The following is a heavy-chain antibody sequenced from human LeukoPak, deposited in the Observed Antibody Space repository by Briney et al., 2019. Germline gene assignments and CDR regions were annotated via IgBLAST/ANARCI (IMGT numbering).Heavy chain of an antibody. V-gene: IGHV1-24*01. CDR3: ARATKWNYAFDI. CDR1: GYTLTELS. D-gene: IGHD1-7*01. CDR2: FDPEDGET. Sequence: ASVKVSCKVSGYTLTELSMHWVRQAPGKGLEWMGGFDPEDGETIYAQKFQGRVTMTEDTSTDTAYMELSSLRSEDTAVYYCARATKWNYAFDIWGQGTMVTVSS. J-gene: IGHJ3*02.